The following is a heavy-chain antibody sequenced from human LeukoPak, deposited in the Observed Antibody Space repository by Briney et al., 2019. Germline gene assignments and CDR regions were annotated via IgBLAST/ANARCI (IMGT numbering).Heavy chain of an antibody. CDR2: IRPDGSEK. Sequence: GGSLRLSCAASGFTFSTYWMSWVRQAPGKGLEWVANIRPDGSEKYYVDSVKGRLTISRDNAKNSLYLQMNSLRAEDTAVYYCARLSPLDYGDYDYWGQGTLVTVSS. J-gene: IGHJ4*02. CDR1: GFTFSTYW. CDR3: ARLSPLDYGDYDY. V-gene: IGHV3-7*01. D-gene: IGHD4-17*01.